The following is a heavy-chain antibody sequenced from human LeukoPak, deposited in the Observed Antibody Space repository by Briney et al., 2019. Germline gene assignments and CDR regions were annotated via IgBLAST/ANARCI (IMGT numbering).Heavy chain of an antibody. CDR3: AKALGGYYDTSFDY. D-gene: IGHD3-22*01. CDR2: ISYDGSNK. Sequence: GGSLRLSCAASGFTFSSYAMHWVRQAPGKGLEWVAVISYDGSNKYYADSVKGRFTISRDNSKNTLYLQMNSLRAEDTAVYYCAKALGGYYDTSFDYWGQGTLVTVSS. V-gene: IGHV3-30-3*01. CDR1: GFTFSSYA. J-gene: IGHJ4*02.